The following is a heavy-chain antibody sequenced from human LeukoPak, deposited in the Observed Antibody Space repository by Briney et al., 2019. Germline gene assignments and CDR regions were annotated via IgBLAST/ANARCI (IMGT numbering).Heavy chain of an antibody. D-gene: IGHD3-16*01. CDR2: INHNGNVN. V-gene: IGHV3-7*03. CDR1: GFTFSNAW. Sequence: GGSLRLSCAASGFTFSNAWMNWVRQAPGKGLEWVASINHNGNVNYYVDSVKGRFTISRDNAKNSLYLQMSTLRAEDTAVYFCARGGGLDVWGQGATVTVSS. CDR3: ARGGGLDV. J-gene: IGHJ6*02.